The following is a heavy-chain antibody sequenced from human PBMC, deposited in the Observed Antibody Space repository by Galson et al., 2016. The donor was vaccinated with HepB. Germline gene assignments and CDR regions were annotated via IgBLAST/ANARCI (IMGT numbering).Heavy chain of an antibody. CDR3: ARDPGGSSTRFDS. V-gene: IGHV1-3*01. Sequence: CTASGYSITNYAMHWVRQAPGQRLEWMGWINAGIGNTKYSQKFQGRVTITRDTSASTAYMELSSLRSEDTAVYYCARDPGGSSTRFDSWGQGTLVTVSS. CDR2: INAGIGNT. D-gene: IGHD1-26*01. J-gene: IGHJ4*02. CDR1: GYSITNYA.